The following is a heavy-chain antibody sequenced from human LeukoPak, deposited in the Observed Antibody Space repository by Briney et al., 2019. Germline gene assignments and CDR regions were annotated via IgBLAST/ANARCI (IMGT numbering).Heavy chain of an antibody. CDR3: APYYYGSGSATNSFDY. V-gene: IGHV3-48*03. CDR1: GFTFSSYE. CDR2: ISSSGSTI. J-gene: IGHJ4*02. D-gene: IGHD3-10*01. Sequence: GGSLRLSCAASGFTFSSYEMNWVRQAPGKGLEWVSYISSSGSTIYYADSVKGRFTISRDNAKNSLYLQMNSLRAEDTAVYCCAPYYYGSGSATNSFDYWGQGTLVTVSS.